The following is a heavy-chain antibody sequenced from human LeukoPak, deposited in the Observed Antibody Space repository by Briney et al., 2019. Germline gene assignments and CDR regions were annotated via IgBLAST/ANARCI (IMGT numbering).Heavy chain of an antibody. J-gene: IGHJ2*01. CDR1: GFTFRSYW. D-gene: IGHD6-13*01. V-gene: IGHV3-74*01. CDR2: INTDGSST. CDR3: ARDRGIATWYFDL. Sequence: GGSLRLSCAASGFTFRSYWMHWVRHAPGKGLVWVSQINTDGSSTTYADSVKGRFTISRDNAKNTLYLQVNSLRAEDTAVYYCARDRGIATWYFDLWGRGTLVTVSS.